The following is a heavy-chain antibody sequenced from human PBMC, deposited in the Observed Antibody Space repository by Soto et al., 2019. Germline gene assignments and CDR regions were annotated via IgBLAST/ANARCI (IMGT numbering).Heavy chain of an antibody. V-gene: IGHV4-31*03. CDR2: IYYSGIT. CDR3: ARWPQLEPRFDY. Sequence: QVQLQESGPGLVKPSQTLSLTCTVSSGSISSGGYHWSWIRQHPGKGLEWIGYIYYSGITYYNPSLKSRVTISVDTSKNQFSLKLSSVTAADTAVYYCARWPQLEPRFDYWGQGTLVTVSS. D-gene: IGHD1-1*01. J-gene: IGHJ4*02. CDR1: SGSISSGGYH.